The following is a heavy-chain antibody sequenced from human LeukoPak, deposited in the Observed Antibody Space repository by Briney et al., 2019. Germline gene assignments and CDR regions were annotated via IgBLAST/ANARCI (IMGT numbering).Heavy chain of an antibody. CDR2: VNSDGSMT. V-gene: IGHV3-74*01. D-gene: IGHD3-3*02. Sequence: GGSLRLSCAASGFIFSSYWMHWVRQAPGKGLVWVSRVNSDGSMTNYADSVKGRFITSRENAKNAVYLQMSSLTVEDTAVYFCVRGIRESDHWGEGTLVTVSS. J-gene: IGHJ5*02. CDR1: GFIFSSYW. CDR3: VRGIRESDH.